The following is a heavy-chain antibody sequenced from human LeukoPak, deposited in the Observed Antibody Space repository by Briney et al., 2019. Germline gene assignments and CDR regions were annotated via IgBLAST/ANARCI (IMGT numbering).Heavy chain of an antibody. J-gene: IGHJ4*02. CDR2: IYTSGST. Sequence: SETLSLTCTVSGGSISSYYWSWIRQPAGKGLEWIGRIYTSGSTNYNPSLKSRVTMSVDTSKNQFSLKLSSVTAADTAVYYCARDGGYCSSTSCYPDYWGQGTLVTVSS. CDR3: ARDGGYCSSTSCYPDY. V-gene: IGHV4-4*07. CDR1: GGSISSYY. D-gene: IGHD2-2*01.